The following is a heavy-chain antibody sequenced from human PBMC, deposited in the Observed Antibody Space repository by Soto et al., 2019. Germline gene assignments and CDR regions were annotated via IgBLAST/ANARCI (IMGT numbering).Heavy chain of an antibody. D-gene: IGHD1-26*01. J-gene: IGHJ3*02. CDR3: AKTRDGYYDTFDI. CDR1: GFTFSSFA. CDR2: ISSSGSST. V-gene: IGHV3-23*01. Sequence: EVQLLESGGDLVQPRGSLRLSCAASGFTFSSFAMSWVRQAPGKGLEWVSTISSSGSSTYNADSVKGRFTISRENSKTTLFLQMNSLRVEDTALYYCAKTRDGYYDTFDIWGQGTMVTVSS.